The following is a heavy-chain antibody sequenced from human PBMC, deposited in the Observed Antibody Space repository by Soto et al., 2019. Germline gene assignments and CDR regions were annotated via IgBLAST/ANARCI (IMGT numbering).Heavy chain of an antibody. V-gene: IGHV3-30*18. D-gene: IGHD3-22*01. J-gene: IGHJ4*02. CDR1: GFTFSSYG. CDR3: AKDISAYYYDSSGGVLDY. CDR2: ISYDGSNK. Sequence: WSLRLSCAASGFTFSSYGMHWVRQAPCKGLEWVAVISYDGSNKYYADSVKGRFTISRDNSKNTLYLQMNSLRAEDTAVYYCAKDISAYYYDSSGGVLDYWGQGTLVTVSS.